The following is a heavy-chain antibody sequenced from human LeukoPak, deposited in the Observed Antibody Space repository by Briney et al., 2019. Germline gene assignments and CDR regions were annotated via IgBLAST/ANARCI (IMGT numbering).Heavy chain of an antibody. J-gene: IGHJ3*01. Sequence: SETLSLTCTVSGGSISSYYWSWIRQPAGKGLEWIGRIYTSGSTNYNPSLKSRVTMSVDTSKNQLSLKLNSVTAADTAVYYCARHQKYYYDSSGYYDAFDFWGQGTMVTVSS. D-gene: IGHD3-22*01. V-gene: IGHV4-4*07. CDR3: ARHQKYYYDSSGYYDAFDF. CDR1: GGSISSYY. CDR2: IYTSGST.